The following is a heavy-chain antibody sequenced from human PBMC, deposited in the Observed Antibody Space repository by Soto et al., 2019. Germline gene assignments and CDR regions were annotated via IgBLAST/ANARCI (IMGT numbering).Heavy chain of an antibody. D-gene: IGHD4-17*01. J-gene: IGHJ4*02. CDR3: AKSENYGGNSALLFDY. V-gene: IGHV3-23*01. CDR2: ISGSGGST. CDR1: GVTFSSYA. Sequence: PGGSLRLSCAASGVTFSSYAMSWVRQAPGKGLEWVSAISGSGGSTYYADSVKGRFTISRDNSKNSLYLQMNSLRAEDTAVYYCAKSENYGGNSALLFDYWGQGTLVTVSS.